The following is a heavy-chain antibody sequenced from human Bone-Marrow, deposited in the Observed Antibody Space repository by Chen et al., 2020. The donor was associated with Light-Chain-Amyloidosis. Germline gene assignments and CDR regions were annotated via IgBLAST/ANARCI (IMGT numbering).Heavy chain of an antibody. D-gene: IGHD2-2*01. J-gene: IGHJ4*02. CDR2: IHDTGGT. V-gene: IGHV4-59*01. CDR1: NGSISSFY. Sequence: QVHLQESGPGLLKPSETLSPICHVSNGSISSFYCGWFLQPPGKEPEWIVYIHDTGGTDYNPSLNSRVTISVDTSKNQFSLKLDSVTAADTAVYYCAGSSTCGPNNFDFWGQGTLVNVSS. CDR3: AGSSTCGPNNFDF.